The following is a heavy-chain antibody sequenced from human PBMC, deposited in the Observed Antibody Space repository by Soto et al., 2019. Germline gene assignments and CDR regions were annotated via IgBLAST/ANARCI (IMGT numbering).Heavy chain of an antibody. CDR1: GFSLSTSEVG. CDR2: MYWDGDK. Sequence: QITLKESGPTLVNPTQTLTLTCIFSGFSLSTSEVGVAWIRQSPGKALEWLALMYWDGDKRYSPFLKSRLTIIKDTTKNQVVLTMTNMDPVDTGTYYCSHKGGRGAGMDVWGQGTTVTVSS. V-gene: IGHV2-5*02. CDR3: SHKGGRGAGMDV. D-gene: IGHD2-15*01. J-gene: IGHJ6*02.